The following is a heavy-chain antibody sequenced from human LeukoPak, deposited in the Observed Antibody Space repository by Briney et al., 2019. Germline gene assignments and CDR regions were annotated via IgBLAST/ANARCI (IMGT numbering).Heavy chain of an antibody. D-gene: IGHD3-10*01. CDR3: ARAAKNYGSGSYYATKPYYYYMDV. CDR2: ISAYNGNT. V-gene: IGHV1-18*04. Sequence: ASVKVSCKASGYTFTGYYMHWVRQAPGQGLEWMGWISAYNGNTNYAQKLQGRVTMTTDTSTSTAYMELRSLRSDDTAVYYCARAAKNYGSGSYYATKPYYYYMDVWGKGTTVTISS. J-gene: IGHJ6*03. CDR1: GYTFTGYY.